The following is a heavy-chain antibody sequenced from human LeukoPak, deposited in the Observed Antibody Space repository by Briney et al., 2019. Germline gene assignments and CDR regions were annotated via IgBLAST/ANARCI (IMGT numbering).Heavy chain of an antibody. CDR1: GYTFTAYY. D-gene: IGHD6-19*01. V-gene: IGHV1-2*02. Sequence: GASVKVSCKASGYTFTAYYMHWVRQAPGQGLEWMGWINPNSGGTNYAQKFQGRVTMTRDTSISTAYMELSRLRSDDTAVYYCARGRESSGWVFDYWGQGTLVTVSS. J-gene: IGHJ4*02. CDR3: ARGRESSGWVFDY. CDR2: INPNSGGT.